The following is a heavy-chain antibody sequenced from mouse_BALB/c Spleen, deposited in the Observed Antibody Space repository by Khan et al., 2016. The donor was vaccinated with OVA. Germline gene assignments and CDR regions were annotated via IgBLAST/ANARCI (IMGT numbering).Heavy chain of an antibody. CDR2: IWSDGST. D-gene: IGHD2-10*01. Sequence: QVQLQQSGPGLAAPSQSLSITCTISGFSLTNYGVHWVRQPPGKGLEWLVVIWSDGSTNYNSVLKSRLTITKDNYQSQAFLKMNSLQTDDTAIYFCARQPYYHYNIMDYWGQGTSVTVSS. J-gene: IGHJ4*01. CDR1: GFSLTNYG. V-gene: IGHV2-6-1*01. CDR3: ARQPYYHYNIMDY.